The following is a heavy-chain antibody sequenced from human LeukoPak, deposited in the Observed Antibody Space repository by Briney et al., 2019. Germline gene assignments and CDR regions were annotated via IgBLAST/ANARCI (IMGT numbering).Heavy chain of an antibody. D-gene: IGHD2-2*01. J-gene: IGHJ4*02. V-gene: IGHV1-69*13. CDR3: ARESLYCSSTSCYLDRSFDY. CDR2: IIPIFGTA. Sequence: GASVKVSCTASGGTFSSYAISWVRQAPGQGLEWMGGIIPIFGTANYAQKFQGRVTITADESTSTPYMELSSLRSEDTAVYYCARESLYCSSTSCYLDRSFDYWGQGTLVTVSS. CDR1: GGTFSSYA.